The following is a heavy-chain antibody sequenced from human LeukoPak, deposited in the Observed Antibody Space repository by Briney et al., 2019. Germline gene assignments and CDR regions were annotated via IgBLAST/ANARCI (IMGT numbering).Heavy chain of an antibody. J-gene: IGHJ4*02. Sequence: GSLRLSCAASGFTFSSYGFHWVRQAPGKGLEWVAVISYDGSNKYYADSVKGRFTISRDNSKNTLYLQMNSLRAEDTAVYYCARGYCSSASCLPFDYWGQGTLVTVSS. CDR2: ISYDGSNK. V-gene: IGHV3-30*03. D-gene: IGHD2-2*01. CDR1: GFTFSSYG. CDR3: ARGYCSSASCLPFDY.